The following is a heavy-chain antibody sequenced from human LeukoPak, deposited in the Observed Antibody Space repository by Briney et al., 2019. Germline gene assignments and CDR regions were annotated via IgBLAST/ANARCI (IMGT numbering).Heavy chain of an antibody. CDR3: VPTAGYSSGWYNFDY. J-gene: IGHJ4*02. CDR1: GGTFSSYA. D-gene: IGHD6-19*01. CDR2: IIPIFGTA. V-gene: IGHV1-69*05. Sequence: SVEVSCKASGGTFSSYAISWVRQAPGQGLEWMGGIIPIFGTANYAQKFQGRVTITTDESTSTAYMELSSLRSEDTAVYYCVPTAGYSSGWYNFDYWGQGTLVTVSS.